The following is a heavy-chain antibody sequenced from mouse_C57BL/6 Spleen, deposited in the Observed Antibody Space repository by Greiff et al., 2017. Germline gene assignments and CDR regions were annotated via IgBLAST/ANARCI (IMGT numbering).Heavy chain of an antibody. CDR3: ARLGDSPWFAY. CDR2: ISSGGSYT. V-gene: IGHV5-6*01. J-gene: IGHJ3*01. CDR1: GFTFSSYG. D-gene: IGHD2-12*01. Sequence: EVKVVESGGDLVKPGGSLKLSCAASGFTFSSYGMSWVRQTPDKRLEWVATISSGGSYTYYPDSVKGRFTISRDNAKNTLYLQMSSLKSEDTAMYYCARLGDSPWFAYWGQGTLVTVSA.